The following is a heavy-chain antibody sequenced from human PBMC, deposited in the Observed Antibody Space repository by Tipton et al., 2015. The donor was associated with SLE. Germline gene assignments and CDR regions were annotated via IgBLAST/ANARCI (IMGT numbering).Heavy chain of an antibody. D-gene: IGHD6-13*01. CDR2: INNSGST. CDR3: AIIGWQLEFDAFDI. Sequence: TLSLTCAVYGGSFSGYYWSWIRQPPRKGLEWIGEINNSGSTNYNPSLKSRVTISVDTSKNQFSLKLSSVTAADTAVYYCAIIGWQLEFDAFDIWGQGTMVTVSS. J-gene: IGHJ3*02. CDR1: GGSFSGYY. V-gene: IGHV4-34*01.